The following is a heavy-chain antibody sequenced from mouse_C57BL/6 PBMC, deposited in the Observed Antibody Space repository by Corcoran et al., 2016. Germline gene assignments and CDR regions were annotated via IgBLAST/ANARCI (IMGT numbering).Heavy chain of an antibody. V-gene: IGHV9-3*01. CDR3: AGGSSYGFAY. J-gene: IGHJ3*01. CDR2: INTYSGVP. Sequence: QIQLVQSGPELKKPGETVKISCKASGYTFTTYGMSWVKQAPGKGLKWMGWINTYSGVPTYADDFKGRFAFSLETSASTAYLQINNLKNEETATYFCAGGSSYGFAYWGQGTLVTVSA. D-gene: IGHD1-1*01. CDR1: GYTFTTYG.